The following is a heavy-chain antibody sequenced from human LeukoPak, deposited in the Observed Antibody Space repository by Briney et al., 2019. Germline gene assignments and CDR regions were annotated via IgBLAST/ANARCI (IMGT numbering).Heavy chain of an antibody. CDR2: IKEDGSAT. V-gene: IGHV3-7*03. D-gene: IGHD6-19*01. CDR3: VRDIGWFRFDY. CDR1: GFMFSDFW. Sequence: GGSLRLSCAASGFMFSDFWMTWVRQAPGKGLEWVAHIKEDGSATQSIDAVKGRFTISRDNAKNSLYLQMNTLRAEDTAVYYCVRDIGWFRFDYWGQGTLVTVSS. J-gene: IGHJ4*02.